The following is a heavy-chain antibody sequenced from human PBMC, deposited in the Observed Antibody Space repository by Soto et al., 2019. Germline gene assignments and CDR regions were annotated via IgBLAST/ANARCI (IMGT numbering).Heavy chain of an antibody. D-gene: IGHD3-10*02. CDR2: IHEGETS. Sequence: QLQLQESGPGLVKPSETLSLTCAVSGSSISRTGFHWGWIRQPPGQGLEWNGSIHEGETSFYNLSLKSRVTISADPSKNHSSLKVSTVTSADTAVYYCARLCAGDTFDYLRQGTMVTVS. V-gene: IGHV4-39*01. CDR1: GSSISRTGFH. J-gene: IGHJ4*02. CDR3: ARLCAGDTFDY.